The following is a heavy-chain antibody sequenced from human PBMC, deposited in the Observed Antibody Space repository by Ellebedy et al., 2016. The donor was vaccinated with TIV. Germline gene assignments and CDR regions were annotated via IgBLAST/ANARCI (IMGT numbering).Heavy chain of an antibody. CDR3: ARSGSGSNH. CDR2: ISYSGNS. V-gene: IGHV4-39*07. CDR1: GGSISSSGYY. Sequence: SETLSLTCTVSGGSISSSGYYWDWIRQSPGKGLEWIGSISYSGNSHYNPSLKSRVTISVDTSKNQFSLKMRSVNAADTAVYYCARSGSGSNHWGKGTTVTVSS. D-gene: IGHD6-19*01. J-gene: IGHJ6*04.